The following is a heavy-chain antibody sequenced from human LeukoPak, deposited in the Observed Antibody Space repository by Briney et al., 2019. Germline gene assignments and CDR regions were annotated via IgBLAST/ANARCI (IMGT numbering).Heavy chain of an antibody. J-gene: IGHJ4*02. CDR1: GYTFTSYG. CDR3: ARDKFERIYCSSTSCYPFDY. V-gene: IGHV1-18*01. CDR2: ISAYNGNT. Sequence: GASVKVSYKASGYTFTSYGISWVRQAPGQGLEWMGWISAYNGNTNYAQKLQGRVTMTTDTSTSTAYMELRSLRSDDTAVYYCARDKFERIYCSSTSCYPFDYWGQGTLVTVSS. D-gene: IGHD2-2*01.